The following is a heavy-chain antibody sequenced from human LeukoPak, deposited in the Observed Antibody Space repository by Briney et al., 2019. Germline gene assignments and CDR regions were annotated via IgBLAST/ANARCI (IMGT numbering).Heavy chain of an antibody. V-gene: IGHV4-38-2*02. CDR3: GSGRSLDACYF. CDR1: GYSVSSGYY. CDR2: IHHRGST. J-gene: IGHJ3*01. Sequence: SENLSRNCTVSGYSVSSGYYWGWIRQPPGRGLEWIVTIHHRGSTYYNPSLKSRVTQSVDTSKNHFSLNLTSVAAAETALYYCGSGRSLDACYFWGRGTMVTVSS.